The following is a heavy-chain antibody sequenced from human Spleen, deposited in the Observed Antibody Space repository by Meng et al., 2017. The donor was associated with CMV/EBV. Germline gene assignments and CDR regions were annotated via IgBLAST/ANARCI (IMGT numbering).Heavy chain of an antibody. CDR2: IDTGGDT. CDR3: ARRSHYYDDSGYYFDAFDI. Sequence: GESLKISCAACGFTFSSYDMHWVRQAPGKGLEWVSGIDTGGDTYYPDSVKGRFTVSRETASNSLNLQMNSLRVADTAVYYCARRSHYYDDSGYYFDAFDIWGQGTTVTVSS. CDR1: GFTFSSYD. V-gene: IGHV3-13*01. D-gene: IGHD3-22*01. J-gene: IGHJ3*02.